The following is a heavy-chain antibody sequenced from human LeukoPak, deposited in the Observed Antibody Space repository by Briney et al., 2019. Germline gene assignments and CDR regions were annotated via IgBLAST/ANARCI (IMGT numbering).Heavy chain of an antibody. D-gene: IGHD1-1*01. CDR1: GGSISGYY. J-gene: IGHJ6*02. Sequence: KPSETLSLTCTVSGGSISGYYWSWIRQPPGKGLEWIGYIFYSGSTSYNSSLKSRVTISVDPSKNEFSLRLSSVTAADTAVYYCAGHRDDFSYSYGMDVWGQGTTVTVSS. CDR2: IFYSGST. CDR3: AGHRDDFSYSYGMDV. V-gene: IGHV4-59*08.